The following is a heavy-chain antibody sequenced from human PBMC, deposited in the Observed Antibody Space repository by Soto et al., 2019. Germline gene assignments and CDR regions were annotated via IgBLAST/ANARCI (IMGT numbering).Heavy chain of an antibody. Sequence: EVQLVQSGAEVKKPGESLRISCKGSGYNFTTYWINWVRQMPGKGLEWMGRIDPSDSYTNYSPSFQGHVTISADKSINTAYLHWSSLQASDTAIYYCAIFPIGVPGPNWFDPWGQGTLVTVSS. CDR2: IDPSDSYT. V-gene: IGHV5-10-1*03. CDR1: GYNFTTYW. CDR3: AIFPIGVPGPNWFDP. J-gene: IGHJ5*02. D-gene: IGHD6-19*01.